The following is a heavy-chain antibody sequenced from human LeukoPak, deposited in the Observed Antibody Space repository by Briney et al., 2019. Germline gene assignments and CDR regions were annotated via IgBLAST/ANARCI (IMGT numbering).Heavy chain of an antibody. Sequence: RPGGSLRLSCAASGFTFDDYGMSWVRQAPGKGLEWVSGINWNGGSTGYADSVKGRFTISRDNAKNSLYLQVNSLRAEDTALYYCARERTSLLWFGELFLLDPWGQGTLVTVSS. CDR1: GFTFDDYG. D-gene: IGHD3-10*01. V-gene: IGHV3-20*04. CDR3: ARERTSLLWFGELFLLDP. CDR2: INWNGGST. J-gene: IGHJ5*02.